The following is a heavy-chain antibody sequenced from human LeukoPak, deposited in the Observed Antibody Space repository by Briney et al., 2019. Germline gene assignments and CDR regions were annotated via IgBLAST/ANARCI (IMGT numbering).Heavy chain of an antibody. CDR2: ISGSGGTI. CDR3: ARGQWLTYFDY. Sequence: GGSLRLSCAVSGFTFSTYAMSWVRQAPGKGLECVSAISGSGGTIYYADSVKGRFTISRDNSKNTLSLQMNSLRAEDTAVYYCARGQWLTYFDYWGQGTLVTVSS. J-gene: IGHJ4*02. V-gene: IGHV3-23*01. CDR1: GFTFSTYA. D-gene: IGHD6-19*01.